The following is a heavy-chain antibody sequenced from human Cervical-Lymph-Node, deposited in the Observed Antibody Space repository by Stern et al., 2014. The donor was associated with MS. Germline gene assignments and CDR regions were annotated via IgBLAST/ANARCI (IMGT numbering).Heavy chain of an antibody. Sequence: EVQLVESGTEVKKPGESLKTSCKASGYYFSTSWIAWVRLMPGKGLEFMGIIYPGASDTRYSPSFQGHVTFSADNSITTAYLQWSSLKTSDTAVYYCARESAGGFDPWGQGTLVIVSS. D-gene: IGHD3-10*01. J-gene: IGHJ5*02. CDR2: IYPGASDT. V-gene: IGHV5-51*03. CDR1: GYYFSTSW. CDR3: ARESAGGFDP.